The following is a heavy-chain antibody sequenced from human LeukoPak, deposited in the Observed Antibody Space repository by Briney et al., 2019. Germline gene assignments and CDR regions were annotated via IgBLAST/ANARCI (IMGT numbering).Heavy chain of an antibody. CDR2: IRYAGSNK. D-gene: IGHD3-10*01. J-gene: IGHJ4*02. Sequence: GGSLRLSCAASGFMFSSYGMHWVRQAPGKGLEWVSFIRYAGSNKYYPDSVKGRITSSRDNSKNTLYLQMNSLRAEDTAVYYCAKVLYGSGSYLPLDYWGQGTLVTVSS. V-gene: IGHV3-30*02. CDR1: GFMFSSYG. CDR3: AKVLYGSGSYLPLDY.